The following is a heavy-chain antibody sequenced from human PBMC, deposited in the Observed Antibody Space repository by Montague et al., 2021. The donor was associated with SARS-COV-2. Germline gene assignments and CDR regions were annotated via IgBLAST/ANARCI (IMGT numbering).Heavy chain of an antibody. V-gene: IGHV4-39*07. J-gene: IGHJ6*02. CDR3: ARVGRQQLVRLSGMDV. D-gene: IGHD6-13*01. Sequence: SETLSLTCTVSGGSISSSSYDWGWIRQPPGKGLEWIGSIYHSGSTYYXPSLKSRVTISVDTSKNQFSLKLSSVTAADTAVYYCARVGRQQLVRLSGMDVWGQGTTVTVSS. CDR1: GGSISSSSYD. CDR2: IYHSGST.